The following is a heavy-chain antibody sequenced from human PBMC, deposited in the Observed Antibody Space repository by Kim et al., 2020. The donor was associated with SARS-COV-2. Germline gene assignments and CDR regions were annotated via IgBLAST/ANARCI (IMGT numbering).Heavy chain of an antibody. V-gene: IGHV3-23*01. CDR2: ITSSGSNT. J-gene: IGHJ5*01. D-gene: IGHD6-6*01. Sequence: GGSLRLSCAASGFTFSSCAMNWVRLAPGKGLEWVSTITSSGSNTFYADSVKGRFTISRDNSENTLYLQMNNLKAEDTAMYYCAKQWAPRNNWFDPWGQGTLVTVSS. CDR1: GFTFSSCA. CDR3: AKQWAPRNNWFDP.